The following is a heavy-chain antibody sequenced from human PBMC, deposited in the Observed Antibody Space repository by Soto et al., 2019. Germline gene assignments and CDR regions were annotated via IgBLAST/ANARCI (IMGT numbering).Heavy chain of an antibody. J-gene: IGHJ4*02. D-gene: IGHD3-16*01. CDR3: ARGFDYRWVY. V-gene: IGHV4-4*02. Sequence: AETLSLTCAVSGGAISTDYCWILVREPPGKGLEWSGEIHHSGSTNYIQSLKSRVTMSLDKSNNQLSLKLSSVTAADTAVYHCARGFDYRWVYWGQGTLVTVSS. CDR1: GGAISTDYC. CDR2: IHHSGST.